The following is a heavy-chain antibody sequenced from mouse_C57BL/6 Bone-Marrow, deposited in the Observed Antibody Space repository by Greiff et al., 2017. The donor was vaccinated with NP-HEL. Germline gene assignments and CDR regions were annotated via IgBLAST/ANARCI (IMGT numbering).Heavy chain of an antibody. CDR3: AYYSRSWFAY. J-gene: IGHJ3*01. CDR2: IRLKSDNYAT. CDR1: GFTFSNYW. Sequence: EVQVVESGGGLVQPGGSMKLSCVASGFTFSNYWMNWVRQSPEKGLEWVAQIRLKSDNYATHYAESVKGRFTISRDDSKSSVYLQMNNLRAEDTGIYYCAYYSRSWFAYWGQGTLVTVSA. V-gene: IGHV6-3*01. D-gene: IGHD2-5*01.